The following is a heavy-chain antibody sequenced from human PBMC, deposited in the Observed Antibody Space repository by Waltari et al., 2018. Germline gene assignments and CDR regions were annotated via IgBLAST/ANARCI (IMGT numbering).Heavy chain of an antibody. CDR2: INHSGST. CDR1: GGSFSGYY. CDR3: ARDDYAYGMDV. Sequence: QVQLQQWGAGLLKPSETLSLTCAVYGGSFSGYYWSWIRQPPGKGLEWIGEINHSGSTNYNPSLKSRVTISVDTSKNQFSLKLSSVTAADTAVYYCARDDYAYGMDVWGQGTTVTVSS. J-gene: IGHJ6*02. V-gene: IGHV4-34*01.